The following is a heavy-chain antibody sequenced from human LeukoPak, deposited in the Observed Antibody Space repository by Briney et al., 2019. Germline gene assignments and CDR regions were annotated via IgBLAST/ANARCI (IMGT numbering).Heavy chain of an antibody. V-gene: IGHV4-39*01. CDR1: GGSISSSGYY. Sequence: SETLSLTCTVSGGSISSSGYYWGWIRQPPGKGLEWIGSIYYSGSTYYNPSLKSRVTISVDTSKNQFSLKLSSVTAADTAVYYCARGVAVAPATHYYFDYWGQGSLVTVSS. CDR2: IYYSGST. CDR3: ARGVAVAPATHYYFDY. J-gene: IGHJ4*02. D-gene: IGHD2-2*01.